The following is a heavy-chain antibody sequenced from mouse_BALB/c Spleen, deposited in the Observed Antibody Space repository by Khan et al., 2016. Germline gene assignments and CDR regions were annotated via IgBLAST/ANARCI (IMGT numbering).Heavy chain of an antibody. CDR3: ARYRYYYGSSRYFDG. CDR2: INTYSGES. V-gene: IGHV9-3-1*01. CDR1: GYTFTNYG. J-gene: IGHJ1*01. D-gene: IGHD1-1*01. Sequence: QIQLVQSGPELKKPGKTVKISCKASGYTFTNYGMNWVKQAPGKGLKWMGWINTYSGESTYADDFKGRFAFSLETSANTAYLQINNLKNEDTATYSCARYRYYYGSSRYFDGWGAGTTVTVSS.